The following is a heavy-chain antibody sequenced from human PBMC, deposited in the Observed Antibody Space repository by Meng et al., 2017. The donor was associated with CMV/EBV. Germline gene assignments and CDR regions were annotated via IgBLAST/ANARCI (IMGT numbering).Heavy chain of an antibody. V-gene: IGHV1-69*10. CDR3: ASGLGKGHHYGISAERFGELLSLGY. CDR1: GGTFSSYA. J-gene: IGHJ4*02. CDR2: IIPILGIA. D-gene: IGHD3-10*01. Sequence: SVKVSCKASGGTFSSYAISWVRQAPGQGLEWMGGIIPILGIANYAQKFQGRVTITADKSTSTAYMELSSLRSEDTAVYYCASGLGKGHHYGISAERFGELLSLGYWGQGTLVTVSS.